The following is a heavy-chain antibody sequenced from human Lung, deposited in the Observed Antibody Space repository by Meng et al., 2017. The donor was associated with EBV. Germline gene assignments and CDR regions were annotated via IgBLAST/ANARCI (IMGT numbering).Heavy chain of an antibody. D-gene: IGHD5-18*01. CDR2: IYWGDDK. J-gene: IGHJ5*01. V-gene: IGHV2-5*02. Sequence: HITLKESGPTQVKPTQTLTLTCTFSGFLLSTSGVGVGWFRQPPGKALEWLALIYWGDDKRYNPALKSRVTITRGTSENQVVLTMTNMDTVDTGTYYCAHTYQLLTAFDSWGQGTLVTVSS. CDR3: AHTYQLLTAFDS. CDR1: GFLLSTSGVG.